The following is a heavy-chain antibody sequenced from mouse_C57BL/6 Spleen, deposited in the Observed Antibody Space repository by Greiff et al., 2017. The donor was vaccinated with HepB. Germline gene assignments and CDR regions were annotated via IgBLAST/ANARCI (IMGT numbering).Heavy chain of an antibody. Sequence: EVQLQQSGTVLARPGASVKMSCKTSGYTFTSYGMHWVKQRPGKGLEWIGAIYPGNSDTSYKQKFKGKAKLTAVTSSTTAYMELSSLTNEDSAVSYCTRREKYHFDVWGTGTTVTVSS. V-gene: IGHV1-5*01. CDR1: GYTFTSYG. J-gene: IGHJ1*03. CDR3: TRREKYHFDV. CDR2: IYPGNSDT. D-gene: IGHD5-1-1*01.